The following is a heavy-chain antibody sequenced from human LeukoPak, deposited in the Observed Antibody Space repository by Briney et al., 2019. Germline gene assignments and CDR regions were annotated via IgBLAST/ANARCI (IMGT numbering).Heavy chain of an antibody. CDR2: IYYSGST. D-gene: IGHD3-22*01. J-gene: IGHJ5*02. CDR3: ARDGSYYDSSGYYPRWFDP. V-gene: IGHV4-39*07. Sequence: PSETLSLTCTVSGGSISSSSYYWGWIRQPPGKGLEWIGSIYYSGSTYYNPSLKSRVTISVDTSKNQFSLKLSSVTAADTAVYYCARDGSYYDSSGYYPRWFDPWGQGTLVTVSS. CDR1: GGSISSSSYY.